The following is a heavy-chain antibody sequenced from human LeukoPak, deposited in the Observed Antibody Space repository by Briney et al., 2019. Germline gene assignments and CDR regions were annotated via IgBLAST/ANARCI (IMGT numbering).Heavy chain of an antibody. CDR1: GGSFSGYY. CDR2: INHSGST. V-gene: IGHV4-34*01. Sequence: SETLSLTCAVYGGSFSGYYWSWIRQPPGKGLEWIGEINHSGSTNYNPSLKSRVTISVDTSKNQFSLKLSSVTAADTAVYYCARSSGWINYFDYWGQGTLVTVSS. CDR3: ARSSGWINYFDY. D-gene: IGHD6-19*01. J-gene: IGHJ4*02.